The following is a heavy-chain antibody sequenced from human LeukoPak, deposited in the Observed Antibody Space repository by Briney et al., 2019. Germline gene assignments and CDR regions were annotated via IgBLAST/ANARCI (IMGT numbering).Heavy chain of an antibody. D-gene: IGHD6-6*01. CDR2: ISSSSSYI. Sequence: GGSLRLSCAASGFTFSSYSMNWVRQAPGKGLEWVSSISSSSSYIYYADSVKGRFTISRDNAKNSLYLQMSSLRAEDTAVYYCARRALAARPGSNWFDPWGQGTLVTVSS. V-gene: IGHV3-21*01. J-gene: IGHJ5*02. CDR3: ARRALAARPGSNWFDP. CDR1: GFTFSSYS.